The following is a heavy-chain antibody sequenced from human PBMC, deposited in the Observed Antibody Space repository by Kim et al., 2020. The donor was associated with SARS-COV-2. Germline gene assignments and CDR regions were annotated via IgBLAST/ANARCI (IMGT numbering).Heavy chain of an antibody. V-gene: IGHV4-59*08. Sequence: SETLSLTCTVSGGSISSYYWSWIRQPPGKGLEWIGYIYYSGSTNYNPSLKSRVTISVDTSKNQFSLKLSSVTAADTAVYYCARRGTYYYDSSGYYYFYFDYWGQGTLVTVSS. CDR2: IYYSGST. CDR1: GGSISSYY. D-gene: IGHD3-22*01. J-gene: IGHJ4*02. CDR3: ARRGTYYYDSSGYYYFYFDY.